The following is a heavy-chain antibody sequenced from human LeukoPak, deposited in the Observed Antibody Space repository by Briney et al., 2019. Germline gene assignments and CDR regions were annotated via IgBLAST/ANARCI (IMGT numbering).Heavy chain of an antibody. CDR1: GFSISTYA. D-gene: IGHD2-2*01. CDR2: ISGSGGST. V-gene: IGHV3-23*01. CDR3: ARWGPYCSSTSCYGLGY. Sequence: PGRSLRLSCAASGFSISTYAMHWVRQAPGNGLEWASVISGSGGSTYYADSVKGRFIISRDNSKNTLYLQMNSLRAEDTAVYYCARWGPYCSSTSCYGLGYWGQGTLVTVSS. J-gene: IGHJ4*02.